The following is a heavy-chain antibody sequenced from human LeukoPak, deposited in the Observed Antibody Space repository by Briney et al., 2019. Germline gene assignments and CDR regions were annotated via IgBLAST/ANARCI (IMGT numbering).Heavy chain of an antibody. J-gene: IGHJ4*02. CDR1: GGSISSGGYS. CDR3: ARAYYDILTGYYRHDY. CDR2: IYHSGST. V-gene: IGHV4-30-2*01. Sequence: SETLSLTCAVSGGSISSGGYSWSWIRQPPGKGLEWIAYIYHSGSTYYNPSLKSRVTISVDRSKNQFSLKLSSVTAADTAVYYCARAYYDILTGYYRHDYWGQGTLVTVSS. D-gene: IGHD3-9*01.